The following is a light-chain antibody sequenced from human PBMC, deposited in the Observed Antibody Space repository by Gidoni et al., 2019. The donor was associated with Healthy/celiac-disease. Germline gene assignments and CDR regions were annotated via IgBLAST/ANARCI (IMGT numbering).Light chain of an antibody. CDR1: QGISSY. V-gene: IGKV1-9*01. CDR2: AAS. CDR3: QQLNSYRRT. J-gene: IGKJ1*01. Sequence: DIQLTQSPSFLSASVGDRVTITCRASQGISSYLAWYQQKPGKAPKLLIYAASTLQSGVPSRFLGSGSGTEFTLTISSLQPEDFATYYCQQLNSYRRTFGQGTKVEIK.